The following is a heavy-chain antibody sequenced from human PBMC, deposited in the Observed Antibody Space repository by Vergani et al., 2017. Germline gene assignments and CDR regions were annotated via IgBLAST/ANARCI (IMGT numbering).Heavy chain of an antibody. Sequence: QVQLVQSGAELKKPGASVSVSCKGSSHTFQTYGISWVRQAPGKGLEWMAWIRPYTGHTIYAQKFQDRVTMTADTSTNTAYMELRSLRSEDTAVYYCATPRLRFSYYYYYGMDVWGQGTTVTVSS. CDR1: SHTFQTYG. J-gene: IGHJ6*02. D-gene: IGHD5-12*01. V-gene: IGHV1-18*01. CDR3: ATPRLRFSYYYYYGMDV. CDR2: IRPYTGHT.